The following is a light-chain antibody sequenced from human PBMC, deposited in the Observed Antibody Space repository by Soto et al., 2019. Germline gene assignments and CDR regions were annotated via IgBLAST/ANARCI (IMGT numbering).Light chain of an antibody. CDR1: QSVSSTY. Sequence: ETVFTQSPGILSLSPIESAAIHSMTSQSVSSTYIAWYQQKFGQAPRLLIYGASSWATGIPDRFSGSGSGTDFTLTISRLEPEDFAVYYCQQYYYSPLTFGGGTKVDIK. V-gene: IGKV3-20*01. CDR3: QQYYYSPLT. CDR2: GAS. J-gene: IGKJ4*01.